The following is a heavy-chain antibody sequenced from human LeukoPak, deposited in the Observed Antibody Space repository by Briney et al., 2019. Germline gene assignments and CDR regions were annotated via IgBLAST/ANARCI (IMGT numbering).Heavy chain of an antibody. CDR1: GFTFSSYS. Sequence: PGGSLRLSCAASGFTFSSYSMNWVRQAPGKGLEWVSSISSSSSYIYYADSVEGRFTISRDNAKNSLYLQMNSLRAEDTAVYYCARAWVVGATTLDYWGQGTLVTVSS. CDR2: ISSSSSYI. D-gene: IGHD1-26*01. J-gene: IGHJ4*02. CDR3: ARAWVVGATTLDY. V-gene: IGHV3-21*01.